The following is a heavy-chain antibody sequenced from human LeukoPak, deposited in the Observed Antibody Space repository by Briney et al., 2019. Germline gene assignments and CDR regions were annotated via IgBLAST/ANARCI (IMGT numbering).Heavy chain of an antibody. J-gene: IGHJ4*02. CDR1: GGSISSGTYS. CDR2: IYYSGST. V-gene: IGHV4-39*01. CDR3: ARHDTIYGVIIAIFDY. Sequence: SEALPLTCTVSGGSISSGTYSWGWIRQPPGKGLEWIGSIYYSGSTYYNPSLKSRVTISVDTSKKQLSLRLSSVTAADTAVYYCARHDTIYGVIIAIFDYWGQGTLVTVSS. D-gene: IGHD3-3*01.